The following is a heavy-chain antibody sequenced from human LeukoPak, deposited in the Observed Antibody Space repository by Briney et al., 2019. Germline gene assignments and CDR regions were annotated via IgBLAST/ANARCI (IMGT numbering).Heavy chain of an antibody. CDR1: GGSISSGGYY. CDR3: ARVSQMRYYDSSGSIYYYYYGMDV. J-gene: IGHJ6*02. D-gene: IGHD3-22*01. Sequence: PSETLSLTCTVSGGSISSGGYYWSWIRQHPGKGLEWIGYIYYSGSTYYNPSLKSRVTISVDTSKNQFSLKLSSVTAADTAVYYCARVSQMRYYDSSGSIYYYYYGMDVWGQGTTVTVSS. V-gene: IGHV4-31*03. CDR2: IYYSGST.